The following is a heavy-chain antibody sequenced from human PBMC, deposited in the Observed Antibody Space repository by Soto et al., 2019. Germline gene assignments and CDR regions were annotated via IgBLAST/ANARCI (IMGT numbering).Heavy chain of an antibody. V-gene: IGHV1-58*01. J-gene: IGHJ4*02. D-gene: IGHD1-26*01. CDR2: IVVGSGNT. CDR1: GFTFTSSA. CDR3: AADLRVGATTFDY. Sequence: QMQLVQSGPEVKKPGTSVKVSCKASGFTFTSSAVQWVRQARGQRLEWIGWIVVGSGNTNYAQKFQERVTITRDMSTSTAYMELSSQRSEDTAVYYCAADLRVGATTFDYWGQGTLVTVSS.